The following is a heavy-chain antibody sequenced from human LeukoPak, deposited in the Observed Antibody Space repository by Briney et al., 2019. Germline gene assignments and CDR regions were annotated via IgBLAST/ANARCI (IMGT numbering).Heavy chain of an antibody. CDR3: ARDERQQLVLRNYYYYMDV. D-gene: IGHD6-13*01. V-gene: IGHV1-46*01. Sequence: ASVKVSCKASGYTFTSYYMHWVRQAPGQGLEWMGIINPSGGSTSYAQKFQGRVTMTRDTSTSTVYMELSSLRSEDTAVYYCARDERQQLVLRNYYYYMDVWGKGTMVTVS. CDR1: GYTFTSYY. CDR2: INPSGGST. J-gene: IGHJ6*03.